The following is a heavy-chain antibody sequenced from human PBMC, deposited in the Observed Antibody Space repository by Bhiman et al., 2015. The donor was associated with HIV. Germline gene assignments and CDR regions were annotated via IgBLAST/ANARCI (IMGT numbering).Heavy chain of an antibody. V-gene: IGHV3-30-3*01. CDR3: ATGGDRSGYYFDY. CDR1: GFTFKNYA. CDR2: TSYDGSNK. Sequence: QVQLVESGGGVVQPGMSLRLSCAASGFTFKNYAIHWVRQAPGKGLEWVAVTSYDGSNKYYADSVKGRFTISRDNSKNTLYFQMNSLRPEDTAMYYCATGGDRSGYYFDYWGQGTLVIVSS. D-gene: IGHD6-25*01. J-gene: IGHJ4*02.